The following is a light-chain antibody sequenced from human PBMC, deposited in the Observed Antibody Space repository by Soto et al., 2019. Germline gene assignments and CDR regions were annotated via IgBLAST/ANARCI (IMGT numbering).Light chain of an antibody. J-gene: IGLJ1*01. CDR2: EVS. V-gene: IGLV2-8*01. Sequence: QSALTQPASASGSPGQSVTISCTGTSRDVGAYNYVSWYQQLPGKAPKLIIYEVSKRPSGFTDRFSGSKSGNTASLTVSGLQAEDEADYYCTSYAGTYSFFYVFGTGTKLTVL. CDR1: SRDVGAYNY. CDR3: TSYAGTYSFFYV.